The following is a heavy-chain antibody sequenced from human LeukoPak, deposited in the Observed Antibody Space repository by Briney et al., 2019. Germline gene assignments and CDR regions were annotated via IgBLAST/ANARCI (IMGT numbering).Heavy chain of an antibody. CDR3: AKDVIVVPAALFGDFDY. CDR2: ISGSGGST. CDR1: GFTFSSYA. D-gene: IGHD2-2*01. Sequence: GGSLRLSCAASGFTFSSYAMSWVRQAPGKGLEWVSAISGSGGSTYYADSVKGRFTISRDNSKNTLYLQMNSLRAEDTAVNYCAKDVIVVPAALFGDFDYWGQGTLVTVSS. V-gene: IGHV3-23*01. J-gene: IGHJ4*02.